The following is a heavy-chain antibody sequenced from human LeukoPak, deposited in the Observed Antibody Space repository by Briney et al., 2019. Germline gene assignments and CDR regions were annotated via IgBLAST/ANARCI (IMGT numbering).Heavy chain of an antibody. CDR2: IIPIFGTA. CDR1: GGTFSSYA. J-gene: IGHJ3*01. Sequence: GSSVKVSCKASGGTFSSYAISWVRQAPGQGLEWMGGIIPIFGTANYAQKFQGRVTITADESTSTAYMELSSLRSEDTAVYYCASSGIAARGVFDFWGQGTMVTVSS. D-gene: IGHD6-6*01. V-gene: IGHV1-69*01. CDR3: ASSGIAARGVFDF.